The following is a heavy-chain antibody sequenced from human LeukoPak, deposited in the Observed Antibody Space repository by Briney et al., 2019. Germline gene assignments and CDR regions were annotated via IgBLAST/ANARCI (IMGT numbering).Heavy chain of an antibody. D-gene: IGHD1-1*01. CDR1: GLTFSDHA. CDR2: ISGSSDHK. V-gene: IGHV3-23*01. CDR3: ANWGAGTKGLY. Sequence: GSLRLSCAASGLTFSDHAMGWVRQAPGKGLEWVASISGSSDHKYYADSVKGRYSIPRDNSKNTVFLQINRLRAEDTAIYFCANWGAGTKGLYWGQGTLVTVSS. J-gene: IGHJ4*02.